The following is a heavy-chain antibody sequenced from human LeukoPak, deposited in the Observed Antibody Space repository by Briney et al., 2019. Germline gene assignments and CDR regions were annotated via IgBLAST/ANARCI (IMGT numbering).Heavy chain of an antibody. Sequence: SETLSLTCTVSGYSISSGYYWGWIRQPPGKGLEWIGGIYHGGSTYYNPSLKSRVTISVDTSKNQFSLKLSSVTAADTAVYYCARDWAPVGPVAGRPGYWGQGTLVTVSS. J-gene: IGHJ4*02. CDR1: GYSISSGYY. V-gene: IGHV4-38-2*02. D-gene: IGHD6-19*01. CDR2: IYHGGST. CDR3: ARDWAPVGPVAGRPGY.